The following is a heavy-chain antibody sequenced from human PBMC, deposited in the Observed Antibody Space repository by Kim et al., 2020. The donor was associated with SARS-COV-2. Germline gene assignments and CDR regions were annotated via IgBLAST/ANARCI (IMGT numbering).Heavy chain of an antibody. CDR2: IYYTGDT. J-gene: IGHJ4*02. V-gene: IGHV4-59*13. CDR3: ARGASSFGY. Sequence: SETLSLTCTVSAGSISRYYWTWIRQPPGKGLEWIGYIYYTGDTNYNPSLESRVTISVDTSKNQFSLKLSSVTAADTDVYYCARGASSFGYWGQGTLVTVSS. CDR1: AGSISRYY. D-gene: IGHD6-6*01.